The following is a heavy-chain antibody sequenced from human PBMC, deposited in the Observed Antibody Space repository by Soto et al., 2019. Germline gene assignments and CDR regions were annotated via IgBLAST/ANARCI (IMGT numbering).Heavy chain of an antibody. Sequence: GASVKVSCKDSGYTFTSYDINWVRQANGQGLEWMGWMNPNSGNTGYAQKFQGRVTMTRNTSISTAYMEMSSLRSEDTAVYYCARVSSRSSTSCYTYDYYYYMDFWVKGTTVTVSS. D-gene: IGHD2-2*01. CDR2: MNPNSGNT. CDR3: ARVSSRSSTSCYTYDYYYYMDF. J-gene: IGHJ6*03. CDR1: GYTFTSYD. V-gene: IGHV1-8*01.